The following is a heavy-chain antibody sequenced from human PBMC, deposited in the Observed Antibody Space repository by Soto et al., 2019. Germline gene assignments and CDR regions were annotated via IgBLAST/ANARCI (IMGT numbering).Heavy chain of an antibody. CDR1: GFTFSYYA. V-gene: IGHV3-23*01. Sequence: GGSLRLSCAASGFTFSYYAMSWVRQAPGKGLEWVSGISGGGDSTYYADSVKGRFTISRDNSKNTLYLQMNSLTAEDTGVYYCAKDLLMITFGGVIAHFDCWGQGTLVTVSS. D-gene: IGHD3-16*02. CDR2: ISGGGDST. J-gene: IGHJ4*02. CDR3: AKDLLMITFGGVIAHFDC.